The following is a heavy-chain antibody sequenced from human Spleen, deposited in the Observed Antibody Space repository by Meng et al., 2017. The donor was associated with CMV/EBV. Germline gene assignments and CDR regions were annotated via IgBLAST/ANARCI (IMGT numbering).Heavy chain of an antibody. CDR2: ISSTGGST. J-gene: IGHJ4*02. CDR1: TFSSYP. Sequence: TFSSYPMSWVRQAPGKGLEWVSSISSTGGSTYYGDSVQGRFAISRDNPKNTLYLQMNSLRDEDTAVYYCARARSTTSSLGQYISSDYWGQGTLVTVSS. V-gene: IGHV3-23*01. D-gene: IGHD2-2*01. CDR3: ARARSTTSSLGQYISSDY.